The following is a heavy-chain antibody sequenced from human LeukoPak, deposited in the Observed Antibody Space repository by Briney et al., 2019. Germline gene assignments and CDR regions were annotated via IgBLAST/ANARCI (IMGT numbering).Heavy chain of an antibody. V-gene: IGHV3-30-3*01. CDR3: ARDRRIAVAGIFDF. Sequence: TGGSLRLSCAASGFTFSTYAIHWVRQAPGKGLEWVAVISYDGNNKYYADSVQGRFIISRDNSKSTLYLQMNSLRAEDTAVYYCARDRRIAVAGIFDFWGQGTLVTVSS. D-gene: IGHD6-19*01. CDR1: GFTFSTYA. J-gene: IGHJ4*02. CDR2: ISYDGNNK.